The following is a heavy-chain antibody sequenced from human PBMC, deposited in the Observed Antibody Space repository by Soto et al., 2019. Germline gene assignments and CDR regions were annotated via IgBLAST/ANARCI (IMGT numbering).Heavy chain of an antibody. V-gene: IGHV3-64D*06. J-gene: IGHJ5*02. CDR2: ISSDGDIT. CDR1: GFTFSEYS. CDR3: VKVSTFYDILTGYYPPKLFAP. D-gene: IGHD3-9*01. Sequence: GGSLRLSCSASGFTFSEYSMHWVRQAPGKGLQYVSTISSDGDITYYADSVKGRFTISRYNSKNTLYLQMNSLRPEDTAVYYCVKVSTFYDILTGYYPPKLFAPWGQGTLVTVSS.